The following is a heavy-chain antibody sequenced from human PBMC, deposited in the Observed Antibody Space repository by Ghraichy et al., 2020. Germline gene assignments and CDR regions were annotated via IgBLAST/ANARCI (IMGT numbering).Heavy chain of an antibody. V-gene: IGHV4-4*07. CDR3: AKSRNGYFDTSGYYD. J-gene: IGHJ4*02. CDR2: IYTRGSA. Sequence: AGSLSLTCTVSGGSINDHYWTWIRQPAGKGLEWIGRIYTRGSANYSPSLKSRVTMSVDTSKHQVSLILTSVTAADTAIYYCAKSRNGYFDTSGYYDWGQGTLVTVSS. CDR1: GGSINDHY. D-gene: IGHD3-22*01.